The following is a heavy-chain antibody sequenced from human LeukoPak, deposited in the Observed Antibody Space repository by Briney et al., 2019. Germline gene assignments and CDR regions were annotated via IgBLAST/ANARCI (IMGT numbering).Heavy chain of an antibody. CDR3: ARGERLGPPLWLH. CDR2: IYSDDTT. Sequence: GGSLRLSCAAFGFTVSDNYMNWVRQSPGKGLEWVSGIYSDDTTHYADSVKGRFTISRDNSKNSLYLQMNSLRAEDTAVYYCARGERLGPPLWLHWGQGTLVTVSS. D-gene: IGHD3-3*01. J-gene: IGHJ4*02. CDR1: GFTVSDNY. V-gene: IGHV3-53*01.